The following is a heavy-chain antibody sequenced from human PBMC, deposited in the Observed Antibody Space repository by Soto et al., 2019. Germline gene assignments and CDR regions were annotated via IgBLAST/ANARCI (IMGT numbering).Heavy chain of an antibody. CDR2: ISYDGSNK. J-gene: IGHJ4*02. CDR1: GFTFSSYA. Sequence: QVQLVESGGGVVQPGRSLRLSCAASGFTFSSYAMHWVRQAPGKGLEWVAVISYDGSNKCYSDSVKGRFTISRDNSKITLYLQMNILRVEDTAVYYCARDSSRGRIGYWGQGTLVTVSS. D-gene: IGHD6-13*01. V-gene: IGHV3-30-3*01. CDR3: ARDSSRGRIGY.